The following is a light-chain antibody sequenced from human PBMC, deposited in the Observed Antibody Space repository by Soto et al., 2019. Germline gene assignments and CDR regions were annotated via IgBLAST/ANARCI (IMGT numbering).Light chain of an antibody. J-gene: IGLJ2*01. CDR1: SSDIGGYKY. CDR2: EVS. V-gene: IGLV2-14*01. Sequence: QSALSQPASVSGSPGQSITISCTGTSSDIGGYKYVSWYQQYPGKAPKLMIYEVSYRPSGVSDRFSGSKSGNTASLTISGLQAEDGADYYCSSYTGSGTSFGGGTKLTFL. CDR3: SSYTGSGTS.